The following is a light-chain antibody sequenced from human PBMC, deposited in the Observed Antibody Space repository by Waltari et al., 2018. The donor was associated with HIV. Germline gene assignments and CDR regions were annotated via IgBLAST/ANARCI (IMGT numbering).Light chain of an antibody. CDR1: QKIGRN. CDR2: YAS. V-gene: IGKV6-21*01. J-gene: IGKJ1*01. CDR3: HQSKTFPLT. Sequence: EIVLTKSPDFQSVSLGAKLTISCRASQKIGRNLHWYQQKPNQSPKLLIKYASQSFSGVPSRFSGIGSGTDFTLTIDSLETEDVATYYCHQSKTFPLTFGQGTNVEI.